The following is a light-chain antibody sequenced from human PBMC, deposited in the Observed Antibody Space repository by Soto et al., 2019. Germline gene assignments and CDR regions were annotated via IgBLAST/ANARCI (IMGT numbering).Light chain of an antibody. CDR2: GTS. Sequence: ETVVTQSPVTLSLSPGEGATLSCRASQSVDTNYLAWYQQKPGQAPRLLIHGTSNRASGIPDRFSGSGSGTDFTLTISRLEPEDFAVYYCQHYGTAPYTFGQGTTLEFK. V-gene: IGKV3-20*01. CDR3: QHYGTAPYT. J-gene: IGKJ2*01. CDR1: QSVDTNY.